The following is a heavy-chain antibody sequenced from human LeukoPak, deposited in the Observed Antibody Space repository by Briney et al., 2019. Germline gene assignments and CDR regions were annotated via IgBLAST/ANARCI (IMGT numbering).Heavy chain of an antibody. CDR1: GFTSTAFW. Sequence: GGSLRLSCAASGFTSTAFWMTWVRQAPGKGLEWVANINRDGSEKYYVDSVKGRFTISRDNAKNSLYLQMNSLRAEDTAVLYCSRGRDVGVWGKGTTVTVSS. CDR3: SRGRDVGV. D-gene: IGHD2-21*02. J-gene: IGHJ6*04. CDR2: INRDGSEK. V-gene: IGHV3-7*04.